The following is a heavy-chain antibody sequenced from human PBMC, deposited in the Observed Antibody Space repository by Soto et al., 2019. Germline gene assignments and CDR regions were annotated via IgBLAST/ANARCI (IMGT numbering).Heavy chain of an antibody. CDR2: INHSGTT. CDR3: ARGRGYVYGSNFYGLDV. J-gene: IGHJ6*02. Sequence: SETLSLTCGVYRGSFSGFYWSWVRQTPGGGLEWIGEINHSGTTNYNPSFQNRVTISVDKSTNNFSLKMTSVTAADAAVYYCARGRGYVYGSNFYGLDVWGQGTTVTVSS. CDR1: RGSFSGFY. V-gene: IGHV4-34*01. D-gene: IGHD6-25*01.